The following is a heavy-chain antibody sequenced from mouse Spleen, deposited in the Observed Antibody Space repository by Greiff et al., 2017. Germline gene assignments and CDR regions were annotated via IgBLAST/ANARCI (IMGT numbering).Heavy chain of an antibody. CDR1: GYTFTSYW. J-gene: IGHJ3*01. V-gene: IGHV1-69*01. CDR3: ARRYYDGSSYSWFAY. D-gene: IGHD1-1*01. CDR2: IDPSDSYT. Sequence: QVQLKQPGAELVMPGASVKLSCKASGYTFTSYWMHWVKQRPGQGLEWIGEIDPSDSYTNYNQKFKGKATLTVDKSSSTAYMQLSSLTSEDSAVYYCARRYYDGSSYSWFAYWGQGTLVTVSA.